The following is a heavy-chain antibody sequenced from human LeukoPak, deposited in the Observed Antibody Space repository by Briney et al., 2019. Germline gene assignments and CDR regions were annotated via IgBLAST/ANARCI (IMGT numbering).Heavy chain of an antibody. J-gene: IGHJ3*01. D-gene: IGHD3-10*01. CDR3: ARDVFEGFGERVIDAFDL. V-gene: IGHV1-18*01. CDR2: ISAYNGNT. Sequence: ASVKVSCKASGYRFITYGLSWVRQAPGQGLEWMGCISAYNGNTNFAPKLQGRVTMTADTSTSTAYMELRSLRSDDTGVYYCARDVFEGFGERVIDAFDLWGQGTMVTVSS. CDR1: GYRFITYG.